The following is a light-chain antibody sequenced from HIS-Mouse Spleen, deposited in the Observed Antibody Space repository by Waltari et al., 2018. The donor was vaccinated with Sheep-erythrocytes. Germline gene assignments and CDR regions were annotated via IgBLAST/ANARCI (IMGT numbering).Light chain of an antibody. V-gene: IGLV3-1*01. CDR3: QAWDSSTAV. Sequence: SYELTQPPSVSVSPGQTASITCSGDKLGDKYACWYQQKPGQSPELVIYQDSKRPSGIPERFSGSNYGNTATLTISGTQAMDEADYYCQAWDSSTAVFGGGTKLTVL. CDR1: KLGDKY. CDR2: QDS. J-gene: IGLJ2*01.